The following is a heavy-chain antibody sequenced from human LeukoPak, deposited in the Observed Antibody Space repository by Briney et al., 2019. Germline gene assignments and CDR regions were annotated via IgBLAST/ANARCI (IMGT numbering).Heavy chain of an antibody. Sequence: GGSLRLSCAASGFTFSTYWMHWVRQAPGKGLVWLSRVDNDGSGTSYADSVKGRFTISKDNGKNILFLQMDSLRAEDTAVYFCARSQRGYSYGEHWGQGTPVTVSS. J-gene: IGHJ4*02. CDR3: ARSQRGYSYGEH. D-gene: IGHD5-18*01. V-gene: IGHV3-74*01. CDR1: GFTFSTYW. CDR2: VDNDGSGT.